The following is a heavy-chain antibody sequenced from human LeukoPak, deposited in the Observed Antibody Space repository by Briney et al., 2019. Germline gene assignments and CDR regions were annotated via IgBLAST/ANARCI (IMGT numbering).Heavy chain of an antibody. J-gene: IGHJ4*02. CDR3: AKDYYDSSGHDY. CDR1: GFTFSDYY. D-gene: IGHD3-22*01. Sequence: PGGSLRLSCAASGFTFSDYYMSWTRQAPGKRLEWVSYISSSGSTIYYADSVKGRFTISRDNSKNTLYLQMNSLRAEDTAVYYCAKDYYDSSGHDYWGQGTLVTVSS. V-gene: IGHV3-11*01. CDR2: ISSSGSTI.